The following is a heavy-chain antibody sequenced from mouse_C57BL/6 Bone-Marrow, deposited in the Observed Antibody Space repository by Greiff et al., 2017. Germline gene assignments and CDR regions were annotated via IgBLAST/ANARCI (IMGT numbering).Heavy chain of an antibody. CDR1: GFSLTSYG. CDR2: IWRGGST. V-gene: IGHV2-5*01. CDR3: AKRIVTTATCAMDY. D-gene: IGHD1-2*01. J-gene: IGHJ4*01. Sequence: VQLQQSGPGLVQPSQSLSITCTVSGFSLTSYGVHWVRQSPGKGLEWLGVIWRGGSTDYNAAFMSRLSSTKDNSKSQVFFKMNSLQADDTAIYYCAKRIVTTATCAMDYWGQGTSVTVSS.